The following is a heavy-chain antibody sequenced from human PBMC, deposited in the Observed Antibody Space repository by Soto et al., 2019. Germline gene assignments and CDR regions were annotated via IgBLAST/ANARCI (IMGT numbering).Heavy chain of an antibody. D-gene: IGHD4-17*01. Sequence: GALRLSCAASGFTVTNYEMSWVRQAPGKGLEWVSYINSGGTSIKYADSVKGRFTISRDNARNSLYLQMNSLRDEDTAVYYCARENYGDAFDFWGQGALVTVSS. CDR1: GFTVTNYE. CDR2: INSGGTSI. J-gene: IGHJ4*02. V-gene: IGHV3-48*03. CDR3: ARENYGDAFDF.